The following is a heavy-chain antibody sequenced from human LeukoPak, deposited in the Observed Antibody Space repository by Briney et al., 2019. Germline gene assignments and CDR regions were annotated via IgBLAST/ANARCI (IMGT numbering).Heavy chain of an antibody. Sequence: GGSLRLSCAAYGFTVSSNYMSWVRQAPGKGLEWVSVIYSGGSTYYADSVKGRFTISRDNSKNTLYLQMNSLRAEDTAVYYCARDSPLERHFDYWGQGTLVTVSS. CDR1: GFTVSSNY. D-gene: IGHD1-1*01. J-gene: IGHJ4*02. V-gene: IGHV3-53*01. CDR2: IYSGGST. CDR3: ARDSPLERHFDY.